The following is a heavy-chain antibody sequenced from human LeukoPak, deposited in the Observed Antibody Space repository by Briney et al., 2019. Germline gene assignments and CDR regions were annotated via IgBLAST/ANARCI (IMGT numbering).Heavy chain of an antibody. J-gene: IGHJ4*02. Sequence: GGSLRLSCAASGFTFSSYAMSWVRQAPGKGLEWVSYISSSGSTIYYADSVKGRFTISRDNAKNSLYLQMNSLRAEDMAVYYCATLKRRAYFDYWGQGTLVTVSS. CDR3: ATLKRRAYFDY. CDR1: GFTFSSYA. V-gene: IGHV3-48*04. CDR2: ISSSGSTI.